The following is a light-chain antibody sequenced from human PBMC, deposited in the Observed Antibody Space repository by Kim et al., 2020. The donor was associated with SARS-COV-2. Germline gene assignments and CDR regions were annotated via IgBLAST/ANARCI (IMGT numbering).Light chain of an antibody. Sequence: SSELTQDPAVSVALGQTVRITCQGDSLRRYYASWYQQKPGQAPVLVIYGKNSRPSGIPDRVSGSSSGNTASLTITGAQAEDEADYYCHSRDSSNNHLFGGGTQLTVL. CDR3: HSRDSSNNHL. V-gene: IGLV3-19*01. J-gene: IGLJ3*02. CDR1: SLRRYY. CDR2: GKN.